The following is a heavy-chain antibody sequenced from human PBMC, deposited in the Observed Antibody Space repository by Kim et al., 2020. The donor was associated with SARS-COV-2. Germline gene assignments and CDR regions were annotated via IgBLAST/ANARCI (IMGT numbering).Heavy chain of an antibody. D-gene: IGHD3-10*01. J-gene: IGHJ3*02. CDR3: ARDVYRDNSGAGAFDM. CDR2: INGSGGST. Sequence: GGSLRLSCAASGFTFSSFAMNWVRQAPGKGLEWVAGINGSGGSTYYADSVKGRFTFSRDNSKNSLYLQMNSLRAEDTAVYYCARDVYRDNSGAGAFDMWG. V-gene: IGHV3-23*01. CDR1: GFTFSSFA.